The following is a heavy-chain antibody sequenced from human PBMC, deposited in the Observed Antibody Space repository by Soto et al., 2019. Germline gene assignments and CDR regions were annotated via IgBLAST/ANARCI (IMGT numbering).Heavy chain of an antibody. J-gene: IGHJ2*01. CDR3: ARESHDILTGPPWVWYFDL. CDR1: GGSFSGDY. CDR2: INDRRSI. V-gene: IGHV4-34*01. D-gene: IGHD3-9*01. Sequence: QVQLQQWGAGPLRPLETLSLTCGVSGGSFSGDYWAWIRQSPGKGLEWIGEINDRRSINYNPSLKSRISISVDTSKNPYSLKLRSVTAAATAVYYCARESHDILTGPPWVWYFDLWGRGTLVTVSS.